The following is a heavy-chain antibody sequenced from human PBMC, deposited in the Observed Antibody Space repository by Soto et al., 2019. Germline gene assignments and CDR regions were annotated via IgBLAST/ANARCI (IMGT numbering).Heavy chain of an antibody. D-gene: IGHD2-15*01. J-gene: IGHJ6*02. V-gene: IGHV5-10-1*01. CDR3: ARLGDCSGGSCFSRYYYHGMDV. CDR1: GYSLATYW. CDR2: IDPSDSYI. Sequence: GESLKISCKSSGYSLATYWITWVRQMPGKGLEWMGRIDPSDSYINYSPSFQGRVTISADKSLNTAYLQWRSLEASDTAMYYCARLGDCSGGSCFSRYYYHGMDVWGQGTTVTVSS.